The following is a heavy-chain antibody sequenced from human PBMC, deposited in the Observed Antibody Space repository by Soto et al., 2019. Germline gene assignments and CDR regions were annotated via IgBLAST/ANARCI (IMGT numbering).Heavy chain of an antibody. CDR2: ISSISTYI. CDR1: GFTFSSYA. CDR3: AKTGVDTAVARRGDYFYGMDV. D-gene: IGHD5-18*01. V-gene: IGHV3-21*01. J-gene: IGHJ6*02. Sequence: EVHLVESGGGLVKPGGSLRLSCEASGFTFSSYAMNWVRQAPGKGLEWVSFISSISTYIYHADSVKGRFSISRDNAKNLLYLQMNSLRADDTAVYYCAKTGVDTAVARRGDYFYGMDVWGQGTTVSVFS.